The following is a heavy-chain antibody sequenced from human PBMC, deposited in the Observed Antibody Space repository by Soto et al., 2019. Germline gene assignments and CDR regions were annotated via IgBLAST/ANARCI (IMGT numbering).Heavy chain of an antibody. D-gene: IGHD3-10*01. CDR2: INAANGDT. V-gene: IGHV1-3*01. CDR3: ERKDYYGPGIYYFNY. CDR1: GYTFNKYP. J-gene: IGHJ4*02. Sequence: ASVKVSCKASGYTFNKYPTHWVRQAPGQRLERMGWINAANGDTGYSQKFQGRVTLTRDTSASTAYMELSSLRSEDTAVYSCERKDYYGPGIYYFNYWGQGTLVTVSS.